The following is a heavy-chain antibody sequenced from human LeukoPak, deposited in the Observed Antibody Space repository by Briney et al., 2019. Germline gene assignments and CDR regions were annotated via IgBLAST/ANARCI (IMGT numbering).Heavy chain of an antibody. D-gene: IGHD6-13*01. Sequence: PSETLSLTCTVSGGSISSSAYHWGWIRQPPGKGLEWIGEINHSGSTNYNPSLKSRVTISVDTSKNQFSLKLSSVTAADTAVYYCARGGRGDSSSWYFPYYYYYYMDVWGKETTVTVSS. CDR3: ARGGRGDSSSWYFPYYYYYYMDV. J-gene: IGHJ6*03. V-gene: IGHV4-39*07. CDR1: GGSISSSAYH. CDR2: INHSGST.